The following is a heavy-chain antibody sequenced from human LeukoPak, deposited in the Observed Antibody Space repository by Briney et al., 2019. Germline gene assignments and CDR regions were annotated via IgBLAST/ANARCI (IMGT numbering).Heavy chain of an antibody. CDR1: GYTFTGYY. D-gene: IGHD5-18*01. J-gene: IGHJ6*02. CDR3: ARELGTAMVRSGMDV. CDR2: INPNSGGT. V-gene: IGHV1-2*02. Sequence: ASVKVSCKASGYTFTGYYMHWVRQAPGQGLEWMGWINPNSGGTNYAQKFQGRVTMTRDTSISTAYMELSRLRSDDTAVYYCARELGTAMVRSGMDVWGQGTTVTVSS.